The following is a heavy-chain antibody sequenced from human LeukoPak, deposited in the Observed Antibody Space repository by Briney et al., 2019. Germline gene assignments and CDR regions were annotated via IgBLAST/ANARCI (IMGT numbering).Heavy chain of an antibody. J-gene: IGHJ5*02. CDR2: IWFDGKNE. CDR3: ARKSGYSSGWYGWFDP. CDR1: GFTFRSYG. V-gene: IGHV3-33*01. Sequence: PGGSLRLSCAASGFTFRSYGMHWVRQAPGKGLEWVADIWFDGKNEHFIDSVKGRFTISRDNSRNTMYLQINSLRAEDTAVYYCARKSGYSSGWYGWFDPWGQGTLVTVSS. D-gene: IGHD6-19*01.